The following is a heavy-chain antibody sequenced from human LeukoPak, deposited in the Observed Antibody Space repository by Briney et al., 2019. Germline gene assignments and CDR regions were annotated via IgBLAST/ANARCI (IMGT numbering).Heavy chain of an antibody. J-gene: IGHJ5*02. CDR1: GGSISSGDYY. D-gene: IGHD3-10*01. CDR2: IYYSGST. Sequence: SETLSLTCTVSGGSISSGDYYWSWIRQPPGKGLEWIGYIYYSGSTYYNPSLKSRVTISVDTSKNQFSLKLSSVTAADTAVYYCARRNSEVVYYGSGSYYVDNWFDPWGQGTLVTVSS. V-gene: IGHV4-31*03. CDR3: ARRNSEVVYYGSGSYYVDNWFDP.